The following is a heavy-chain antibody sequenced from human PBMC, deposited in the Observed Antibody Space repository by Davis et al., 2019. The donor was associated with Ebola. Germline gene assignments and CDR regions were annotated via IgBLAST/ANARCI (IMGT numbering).Heavy chain of an antibody. J-gene: IGHJ4*02. D-gene: IGHD5-18*01. CDR2: IFHIGTT. Sequence: LRLSCAVSGSSINSGGYSWSWIRQPPGKALEWIGYIFHIGTTYYNPSLKSRVTISIDKSKNQFSLKLTSVTAADTAVYYCARERGYTFDYWGQGTLVTVSS. CDR1: GSSINSGGYS. CDR3: ARERGYTFDY. V-gene: IGHV4-30-2*01.